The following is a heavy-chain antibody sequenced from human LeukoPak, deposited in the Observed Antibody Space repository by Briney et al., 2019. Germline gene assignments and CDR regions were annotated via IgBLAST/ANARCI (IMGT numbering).Heavy chain of an antibody. CDR3: AKNRGSSWYRDYFDY. Sequence: PGGSLRLSCAASGFTFSSYGTSCVRQAPGKGLEWGSAISGGGGSTYYADSVKGRFTISRDNSKNTLYLQMNSLRAEDTAVYYCAKNRGSSWYRDYFDYWGQGTLVTVSS. CDR1: GFTFSSYG. D-gene: IGHD6-13*01. CDR2: ISGGGGST. V-gene: IGHV3-23*01. J-gene: IGHJ4*02.